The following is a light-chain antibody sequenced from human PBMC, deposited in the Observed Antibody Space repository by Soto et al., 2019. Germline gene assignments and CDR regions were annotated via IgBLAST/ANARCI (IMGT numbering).Light chain of an antibody. CDR3: CSYAGSSTSLYV. V-gene: IGLV2-23*01. Sequence: QSALTQPASVSGSPGQSITISCTGATSDFGGSKYVSWYQHHPGKAPKLMIYEGSKRPSGVSNRFSGSKSGNTASLTISGLQAEDEADYYCCSYAGSSTSLYVFGTGTKLTVL. CDR2: EGS. CDR1: TSDFGGSKY. J-gene: IGLJ1*01.